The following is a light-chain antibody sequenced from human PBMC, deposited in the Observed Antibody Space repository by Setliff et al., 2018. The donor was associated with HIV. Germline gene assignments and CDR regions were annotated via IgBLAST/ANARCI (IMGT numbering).Light chain of an antibody. J-gene: IGLJ1*01. CDR1: STDVGSYNL. V-gene: IGLV2-23*02. CDR2: AVD. Sequence: QSVLTQPASVSGSPGQSITISCTGTSTDVGSYNLVSWYQQHPGKAPKIILYAVDKKPSGISSRFSGSKSGNTASLTISGLQAEDEADYYCCSYAGLSQIFGAGTKVTVL. CDR3: CSYAGLSQI.